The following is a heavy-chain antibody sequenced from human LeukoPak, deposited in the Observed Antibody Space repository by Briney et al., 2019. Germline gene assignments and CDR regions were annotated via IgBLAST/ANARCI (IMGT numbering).Heavy chain of an antibody. CDR1: GFTFSSHW. J-gene: IGHJ4*01. D-gene: IGHD2-21*02. V-gene: IGHV3-7*05. Sequence: GGSLRLSCTVGGFTFSSHWMSWVRQAPGKGLEWVANIKQDGSEKYYVDSVKGRFTISRDNAKNSLYLQVSSLRDEDTAVYYCARDRGAYCGGDCYSGFDYWGRGTLVTVSS. CDR3: ARDRGAYCGGDCYSGFDY. CDR2: IKQDGSEK.